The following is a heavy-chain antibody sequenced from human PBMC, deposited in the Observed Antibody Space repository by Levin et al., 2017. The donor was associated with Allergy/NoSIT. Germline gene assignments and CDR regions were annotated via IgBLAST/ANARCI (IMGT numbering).Heavy chain of an antibody. CDR3: VRDLAASSDY. J-gene: IGHJ4*02. CDR1: GFTLSSYA. Sequence: PGGSLRLSCSASGFTLSSYAMHWVRQAPGKGLEYVSAISSNGGSTYYADSVKGRFTISRDNSKKTLYLQMSSLRVEDTAVYHCVRDLAASSDYWGQGTLVTVSS. V-gene: IGHV3-64D*06. CDR2: ISSNGGST. D-gene: IGHD6-13*01.